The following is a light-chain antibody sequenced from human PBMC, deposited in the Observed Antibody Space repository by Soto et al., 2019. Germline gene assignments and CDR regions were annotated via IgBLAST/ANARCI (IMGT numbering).Light chain of an antibody. Sequence: EIVLTQSPATLSFAPGERATLSCGASQSVSSNNLAWYQQKPGLAPRLLIYDASTRATGIPDRFSGSGSGTDFTLTISSVEPEDFALYYCHQRNTFGQGTRLEIK. CDR1: QSVSSNN. J-gene: IGKJ5*01. CDR2: DAS. V-gene: IGKV3D-20*01. CDR3: HQRNT.